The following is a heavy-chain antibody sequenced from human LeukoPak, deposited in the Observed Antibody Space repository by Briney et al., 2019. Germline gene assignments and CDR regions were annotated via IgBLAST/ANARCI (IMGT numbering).Heavy chain of an antibody. J-gene: IGHJ6*03. D-gene: IGHD5/OR15-5a*01. V-gene: IGHV3-7*01. CDR3: ASVLSNYYYYYMDV. Sequence: PGGSLRLSCAASGFTFSSYWMSWVRQAPGKGLEWVANINQDGSEKYYVDSVKGRFTISRDNAKNSLYLQMSSLRAEDTAVYYCASVLSNYYYYYMDVWGKGTTVTVSS. CDR2: INQDGSEK. CDR1: GFTFSSYW.